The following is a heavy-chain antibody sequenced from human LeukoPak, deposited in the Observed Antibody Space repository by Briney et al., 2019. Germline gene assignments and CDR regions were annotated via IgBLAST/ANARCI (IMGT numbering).Heavy chain of an antibody. Sequence: GGSLRLSCAGSGFTFSNSAMSWVRQVPGKGLEWVSSISDHVGSTYYADSVKGRFTISRDDSKNTLYLQVNSLRADDTAVYYCANHRTPDRYNWNHFHYWGQGTLVIVSS. CDR1: GFTFSNSA. CDR3: ANHRTPDRYNWNHFHY. J-gene: IGHJ4*02. V-gene: IGHV3-23*01. D-gene: IGHD1-1*01. CDR2: ISDHVGST.